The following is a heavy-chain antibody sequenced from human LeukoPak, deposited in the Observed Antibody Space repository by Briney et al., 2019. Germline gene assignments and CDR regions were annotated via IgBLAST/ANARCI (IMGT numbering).Heavy chain of an antibody. D-gene: IGHD1-26*01. Sequence: GASVKVSCKASGGTFSSYAISWVRQAPGQGLEWMGGIIPIFGTANYAQKLQGRVTMTTDTSTSTAYMELRSLRSDDTAVYYCARASIVGATFGAFDIWGQGTMVTVSS. V-gene: IGHV1-69*05. CDR2: IIPIFGTA. CDR3: ARASIVGATFGAFDI. CDR1: GGTFSSYA. J-gene: IGHJ3*02.